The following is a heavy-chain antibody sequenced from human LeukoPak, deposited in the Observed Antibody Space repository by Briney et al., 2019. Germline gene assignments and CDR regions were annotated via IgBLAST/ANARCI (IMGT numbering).Heavy chain of an antibody. CDR1: GYGFTSYW. CDR3: ARVWYCSSSSCYQIDY. D-gene: IGHD2-2*01. CDR2: IDPSDSYT. Sequence: GESLQISCQGSGYGFTSYWISWVRQMPGKGLEWMGRIDPSDSYTNYSPSFQGHVTISADKSISTAYLQWSSLKAPDTAMYYCARVWYCSSSSCYQIDYWGQGTLVTVSS. V-gene: IGHV5-10-1*01. J-gene: IGHJ4*02.